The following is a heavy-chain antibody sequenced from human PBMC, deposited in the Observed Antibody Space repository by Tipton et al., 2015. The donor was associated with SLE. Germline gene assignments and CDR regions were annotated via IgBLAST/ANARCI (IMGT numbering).Heavy chain of an antibody. J-gene: IGHJ5*02. CDR3: AKDSKPRIAVAGNWFDP. V-gene: IGHV3-30*02. D-gene: IGHD6-19*01. CDR1: GFTFSSYG. CDR2: IRYDGSNK. Sequence: SLRLSCAASGFTFSSYGMNWVRQAPGKGLEWVAFIRYDGSNKYYADSVKGRFTISRDNSKNTLYLQMNSLRAEDTAVYYCAKDSKPRIAVAGNWFDPWGQGTLVTVSS.